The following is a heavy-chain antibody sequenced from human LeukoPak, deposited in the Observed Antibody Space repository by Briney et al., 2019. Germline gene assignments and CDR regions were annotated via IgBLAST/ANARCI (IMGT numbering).Heavy chain of an antibody. CDR1: GGSISSGNYY. CDR3: ARDESLSLGGDY. D-gene: IGHD2/OR15-2a*01. V-gene: IGHV4-30-4*01. J-gene: IGHJ4*02. CDR2: IYYSGIT. Sequence: PSQTLFLTCTVSGGSISSGNYYWSWIRQPPGKGLEWIGYIYYSGITHYNPSLKSRVTISVDTSKNQFSLKLSSVTAADTAVYYCARDESLSLGGDYWGQGTLVTVSS.